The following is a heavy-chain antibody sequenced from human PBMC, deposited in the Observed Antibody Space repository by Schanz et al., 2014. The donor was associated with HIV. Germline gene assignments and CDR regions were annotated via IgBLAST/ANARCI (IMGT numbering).Heavy chain of an antibody. V-gene: IGHV3-30*18. D-gene: IGHD1-1*01. J-gene: IGHJ6*02. CDR1: GFSFSNFW. CDR2: TSSDGSGK. CDR3: AKERRERWLPGRGGLDV. Sequence: VRLVESGGGLVQSGGSLRLSCAASGFSFSNFWVTWVRQAPGKRLEWVAVTSSDGSGKFYVDSVKGRFTISRDNSKSILYLQMSSLRREDTAVYYCAKERRERWLPGRGGLDVWGQGTTVAVSS.